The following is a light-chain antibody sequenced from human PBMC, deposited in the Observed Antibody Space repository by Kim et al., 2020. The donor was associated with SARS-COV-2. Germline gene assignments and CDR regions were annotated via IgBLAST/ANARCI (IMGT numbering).Light chain of an antibody. CDR2: GKN. Sequence: LGQTVRINIPGDRLRSYYSSWYQQKPGPAPVLVIYGKNNRPSGIPDRFSGSSSGNTASLTITGAQAEDEADYYCNSRDSSGNHLWVFGGGTQLTVL. CDR3: NSRDSSGNHLWV. V-gene: IGLV3-19*01. J-gene: IGLJ3*02. CDR1: RLRSYY.